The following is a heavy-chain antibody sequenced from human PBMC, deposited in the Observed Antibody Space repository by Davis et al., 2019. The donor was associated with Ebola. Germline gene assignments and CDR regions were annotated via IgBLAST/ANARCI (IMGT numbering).Heavy chain of an antibody. D-gene: IGHD5-12*01. Sequence: PGGSLRLSCAASGFTFSNYWVHWVRQAPGKGLAWVSHINTDGTYTRYADPVKGRFTVSRDNAKNTLYLQMNGLRSEDTAIYYCASFGTDWQRSDWGQGTLVTVSS. J-gene: IGHJ4*02. CDR1: GFTFSNYW. CDR3: ASFGTDWQRSD. CDR2: INTDGTYT. V-gene: IGHV3-74*01.